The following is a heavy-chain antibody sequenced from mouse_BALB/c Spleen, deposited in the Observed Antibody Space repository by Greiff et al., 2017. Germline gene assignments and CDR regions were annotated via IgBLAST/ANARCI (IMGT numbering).Heavy chain of an antibody. CDR1: GFTFSSFG. Sequence: EVKVVESGGGLVQPGGSRKLSCAASGFTFSSFGMHWVRQAPEKGLEWVAYISSGSSTIYYADTVKGRFTISRDNPKNTLFLQMTSLRSEDTAMYYCARGGFAYWGQGTLVTVSA. J-gene: IGHJ3*01. CDR2: ISSGSSTI. CDR3: ARGGFAY. V-gene: IGHV5-17*02.